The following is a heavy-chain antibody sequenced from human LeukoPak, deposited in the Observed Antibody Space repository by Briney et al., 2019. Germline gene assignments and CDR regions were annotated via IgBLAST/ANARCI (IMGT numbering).Heavy chain of an antibody. J-gene: IGHJ4*02. V-gene: IGHV3-7*01. CDR3: AREGLSDGSGSYYVRRRTYYFDY. CDR1: GFTFSSYW. D-gene: IGHD3-10*01. CDR2: IKQDGSEK. Sequence: AGGSLRLSCAASGFTFSSYWMSWVRQAPGKGLEWVANIKQDGSEKYYVDSVKGRFTVSRDNAKNSLYLQMNSLRAEDTAVYYCAREGLSDGSGSYYVRRRTYYFDYWGQGTLVTVSS.